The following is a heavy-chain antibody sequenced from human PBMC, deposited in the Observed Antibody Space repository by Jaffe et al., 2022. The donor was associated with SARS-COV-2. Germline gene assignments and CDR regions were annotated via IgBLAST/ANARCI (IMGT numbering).Heavy chain of an antibody. V-gene: IGHV1-2*06. CDR3: ARGEPSSRDCSSTSCYAYYYYGMDV. D-gene: IGHD2-2*01. CDR1: GYTFTGYY. Sequence: QVQLVQSGAEVKKPGASVKVSCKASGYTFTGYYMHWVRQAPGQGLEWMGRINPNSGGTNYAQKFQGRVTMTRDTSISTAYMELSRLRSDDTAVYYCARGEPSSRDCSSTSCYAYYYYGMDVWGQGTTVTVSS. CDR2: INPNSGGT. J-gene: IGHJ6*02.